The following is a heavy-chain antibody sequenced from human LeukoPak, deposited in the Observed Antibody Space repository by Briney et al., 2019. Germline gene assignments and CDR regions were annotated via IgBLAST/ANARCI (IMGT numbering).Heavy chain of an antibody. D-gene: IGHD2-2*01. J-gene: IGHJ3*02. V-gene: IGHV4-59*01. CDR1: GGSISSYY. CDR2: IYYSGST. Sequence: SETLSLTCTVSGGSISSYYWSWIRQPPGKGLEWIGHIYYSGSTNYNPSLKSRVTISVDTSKNQFSLKLSSVTAADTAVYYCASAMKQFRDDAFDIWGQGTMATVSS. CDR3: ASAMKQFRDDAFDI.